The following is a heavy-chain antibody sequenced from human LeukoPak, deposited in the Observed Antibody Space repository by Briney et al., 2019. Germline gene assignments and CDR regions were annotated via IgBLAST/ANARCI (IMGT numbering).Heavy chain of an antibody. CDR1: GGSISSGGYY. CDR3: ARNIVGPRQVDY. CDR2: IYYSGST. D-gene: IGHD1-26*01. V-gene: IGHV4-31*03. J-gene: IGHJ4*02. Sequence: TLSLTCTVSGGSISSGGYYWSWIRQHPGKGLEWIGYIYYSGSTYYNPSLKSRVTISVDTSKNQFSLKLSSVTAADTAIYYCARNIVGPRQVDYWGQGTLVTVSS.